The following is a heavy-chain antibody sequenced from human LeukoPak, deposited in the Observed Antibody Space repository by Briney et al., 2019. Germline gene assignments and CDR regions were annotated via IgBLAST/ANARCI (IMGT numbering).Heavy chain of an antibody. CDR1: GGSFSGYY. CDR3: AGKSGGPIDY. D-gene: IGHD2-15*01. CDR2: INHSGST. Sequence: SETLSLTCAVYGGSFSGYYWSWIRQPPGKGLEWIGEINHSGSTNYNPSLKSRVTISVDTSKNQFSLKLSSVTAADTAVYYCAGKSGGPIDYWGQGTLVTVSS. J-gene: IGHJ4*02. V-gene: IGHV4-34*01.